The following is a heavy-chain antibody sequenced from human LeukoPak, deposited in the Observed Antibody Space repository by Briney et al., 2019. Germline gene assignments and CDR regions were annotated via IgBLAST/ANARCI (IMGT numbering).Heavy chain of an antibody. J-gene: IGHJ6*04. Sequence: PGRSLRLSRAASGFSFSAYVMHWVRQAPGKGLEWVALIWYDGNNKYYADSVKGRFTISRDNSKNTLYLQMNSLRAEDTAVYYCARGSESYDYYYYGMDVWGKGTTVTVS. CDR1: GFSFSAYV. CDR2: IWYDGNNK. CDR3: ARGSESYDYYYYGMDV. D-gene: IGHD5-12*01. V-gene: IGHV3-33*01.